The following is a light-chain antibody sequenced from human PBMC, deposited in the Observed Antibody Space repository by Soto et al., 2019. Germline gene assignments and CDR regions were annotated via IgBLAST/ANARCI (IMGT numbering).Light chain of an antibody. V-gene: IGKV1-9*01. J-gene: IGKJ3*01. Sequence: DIQLTQSPSFLSASVGDRVTITCRASQGISNYLAWYQQKPGKAPKLLIYAASTLQSGVASRFSGSGSGTEFPLTISSLQPGDFVIFYCKQLNGYRFDPATKVDIK. CDR3: KQLNGYR. CDR2: AAS. CDR1: QGISNY.